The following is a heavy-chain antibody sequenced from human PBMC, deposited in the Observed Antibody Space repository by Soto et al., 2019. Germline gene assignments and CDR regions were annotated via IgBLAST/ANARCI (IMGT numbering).Heavy chain of an antibody. CDR3: ARSSGGHSYGQIDY. J-gene: IGHJ4*02. D-gene: IGHD5-18*01. V-gene: IGHV4-31*03. Sequence: QVQLQESGPGLVKPSQTLSLTCTVSGGSIRSGGYFWSWIRHHPGKGLEWIGYMYSSGSTYYNPSLKSRVNISVDTSKNQFSLKLSSVTAADTAVYYCARSSGGHSYGQIDYWGQGTLVTVSS. CDR1: GGSIRSGGYF. CDR2: MYSSGST.